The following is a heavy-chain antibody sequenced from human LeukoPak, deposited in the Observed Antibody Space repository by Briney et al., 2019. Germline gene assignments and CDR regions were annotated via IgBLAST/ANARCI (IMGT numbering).Heavy chain of an antibody. CDR3: ARGVGEYSSSDGY. CDR1: GGSISSYY. V-gene: IGHV4-59*01. Sequence: SETLSLTCTVSGGSISSYYWSWIRQPPGKGLEWIGYIYYSGSTNYNPSLMSRVTISVDTSKNQFSLKLSSVTAADTAVYYCARGVGEYSSSDGYWGQGTLVTVSS. J-gene: IGHJ4*02. CDR2: IYYSGST. D-gene: IGHD6-6*01.